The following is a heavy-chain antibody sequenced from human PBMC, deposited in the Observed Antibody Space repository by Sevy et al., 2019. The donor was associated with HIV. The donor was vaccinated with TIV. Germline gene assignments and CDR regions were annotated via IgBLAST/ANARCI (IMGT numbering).Heavy chain of an antibody. CDR1: GFTFSKYS. CDR2: LSFGCGEI. J-gene: IGHJ4*02. V-gene: IGHV3-23*01. CDR3: AREGCTKPHDY. D-gene: IGHD2-8*01. Sequence: GGSLRLSCAASGFTFSKYSMSWVPQPPGKGLEGVSTLSFGCGEINYADSVKGRFTISRDNSKSSVYLQMNNLRPEDTAVYYCAREGCTKPHDYWGQGTLVTVSS.